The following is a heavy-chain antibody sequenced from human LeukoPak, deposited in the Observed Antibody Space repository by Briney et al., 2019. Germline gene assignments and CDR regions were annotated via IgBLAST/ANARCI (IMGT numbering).Heavy chain of an antibody. CDR3: ARGVVRGVIRMYNWFDP. V-gene: IGHV4-34*01. D-gene: IGHD3-10*01. J-gene: IGHJ5*02. CDR1: GGSFSGYY. Sequence: SETLSLTCAVYGGSFSGYYWSWIRQPPGKGLEWIGEINHSGSTNYNPSLKSRVTISVDTSKNQFSLRLSSVTAADTAVYYCARGVVRGVIRMYNWFDPWGQGTLVTVSS. CDR2: INHSGST.